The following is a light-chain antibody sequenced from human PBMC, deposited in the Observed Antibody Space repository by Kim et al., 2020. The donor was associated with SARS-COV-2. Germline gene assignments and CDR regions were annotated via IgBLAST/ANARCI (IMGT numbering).Light chain of an antibody. CDR3: MSYAGNDNLV. Sequence: LTQPPSASGSPGQSVTISCTGTSSDVGAYDYVAWYQQYPGKAPKLMIYQVSQRPSGVPDRFSASKSGNTASLTVAGLQAEDEADYYCMSYAGNDNLVFGGGTQLTVL. CDR1: SSDVGAYDY. V-gene: IGLV2-8*01. J-gene: IGLJ2*01. CDR2: QVS.